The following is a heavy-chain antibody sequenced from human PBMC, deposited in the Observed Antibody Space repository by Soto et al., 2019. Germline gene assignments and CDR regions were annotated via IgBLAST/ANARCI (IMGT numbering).Heavy chain of an antibody. Sequence: EVQLLESGGGLVQPGGPLGLSCTASGFTFSSYAMNWVRQAPGKGLEWVSGITASGGSTYYADSVKGRFTISRDNSKNTLHLQMNSLRAEDTAVYYCAKASSWYPYFDFWGQGTLVTVSS. V-gene: IGHV3-23*01. CDR3: AKASSWYPYFDF. J-gene: IGHJ4*02. CDR1: GFTFSSYA. D-gene: IGHD6-13*01. CDR2: ITASGGST.